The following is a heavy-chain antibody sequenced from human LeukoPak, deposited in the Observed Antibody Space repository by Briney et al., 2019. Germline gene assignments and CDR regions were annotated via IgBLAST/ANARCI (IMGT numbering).Heavy chain of an antibody. J-gene: IGHJ4*02. CDR1: GYTFTSYG. Sequence: GASVKVSCKASGYTFTSYGISWVRQAPGQGLEWMGWISAYNGNTNYAQKFQGRVTMTEDTSTDTAYMELSSLRSEDTAVYYCATSDYDFWSGYDYWGQGTLVTVSS. CDR3: ATSDYDFWSGYDY. CDR2: ISAYNGNT. V-gene: IGHV1-18*01. D-gene: IGHD3-3*01.